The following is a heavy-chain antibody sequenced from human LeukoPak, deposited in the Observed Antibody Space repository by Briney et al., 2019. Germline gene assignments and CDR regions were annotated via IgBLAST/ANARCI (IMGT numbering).Heavy chain of an antibody. V-gene: IGHV4-39*07. CDR1: GGSISSSSYY. J-gene: IGHJ4*02. CDR2: IYYSGST. CDR3: ARLSSSSTLIFFDY. Sequence: PSETLFLTCTVSGGSISSSSYYWGWIRQPPGKGLEWIGSIYYSGSTYYNPSLKSRVTISVDTSKNQFSLKLSSVTAADTAVYYCARLSSSSTLIFFDYWGQGTLVIVSS. D-gene: IGHD6-6*01.